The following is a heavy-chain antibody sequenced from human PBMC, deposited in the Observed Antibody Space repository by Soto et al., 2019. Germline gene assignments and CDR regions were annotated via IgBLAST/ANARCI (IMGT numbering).Heavy chain of an antibody. CDR3: ARGQGAAAGHSNFDY. V-gene: IGHV4-59*12. CDR2: IYDSGNT. J-gene: IGHJ4*02. Sequence: SETLSLTCTVSGGSISSYSWSWIRQPPGKGLEWIGYIYDSGNTYYNPSLKSQFSISVDRSKNQFSLKLSSVTAADTAVYYCARGQGAAAGHSNFDYWGQGALVTVSS. CDR1: GGSISSYS. D-gene: IGHD6-13*01.